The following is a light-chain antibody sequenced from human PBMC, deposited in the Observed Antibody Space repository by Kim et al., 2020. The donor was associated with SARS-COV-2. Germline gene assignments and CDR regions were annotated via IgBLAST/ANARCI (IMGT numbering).Light chain of an antibody. Sequence: SVGDRSMNTCRASQRNSSHLNWYKHKPGNAPKRLIYAASSLQSGVPSRFSGSGSGTNFTLTISTLQPEDFATYYCQQGYSSPQITFGQGTRLEIK. CDR3: QQGYSSPQIT. V-gene: IGKV1-39*01. J-gene: IGKJ5*01. CDR1: QRNSSH. CDR2: AAS.